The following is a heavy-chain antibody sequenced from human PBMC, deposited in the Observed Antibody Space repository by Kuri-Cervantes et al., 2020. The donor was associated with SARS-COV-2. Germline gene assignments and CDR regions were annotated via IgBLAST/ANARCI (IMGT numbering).Heavy chain of an antibody. CDR2: ISSSGSTI. V-gene: IGHV3-11*04. CDR1: GFTFSDYY. J-gene: IGHJ5*02. CDR3: AKDKVGATPNWFDP. Sequence: GESLKISCAASGFTFSDYYMSWIRQAPGKGLEWVSYISSSGSTIYYADSVKGRFTISRDNAKNSLYLQMNSLRAEDTAVYYCAKDKVGATPNWFDPWGQGTLVTVSS. D-gene: IGHD1-26*01.